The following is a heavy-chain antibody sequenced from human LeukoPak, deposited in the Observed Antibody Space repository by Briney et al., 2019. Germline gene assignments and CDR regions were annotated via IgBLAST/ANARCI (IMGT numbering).Heavy chain of an antibody. Sequence: ASVKVSCKASGYXFTDYYIHWVRQAPGQGLEWMGWINPKSGGTNYAQKFRGRVTMTRDTSISTAYMELSGLRSDDTAVYYCARDSGLGPTWHPFDHWGQGTLVTVSS. J-gene: IGHJ4*02. D-gene: IGHD1-26*01. CDR3: ARDSGLGPTWHPFDH. CDR1: GYXFTDYY. V-gene: IGHV1-2*02. CDR2: INPKSGGT.